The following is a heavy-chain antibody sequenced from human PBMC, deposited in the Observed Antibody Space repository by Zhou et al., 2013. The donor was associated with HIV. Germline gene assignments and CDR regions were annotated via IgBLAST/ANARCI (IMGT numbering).Heavy chain of an antibody. CDR2: IIPIFGTT. V-gene: IGHV1-69*05. J-gene: IGHJ6*03. Sequence: QVQLVQSGAEVKKPGSSVKVSCKASGGTISSYAFSWVRQAPGQGLEWMGRIIPIFGTTNYAQKFQDRVTITTDESTSTAYMELSSLRSEDTAVYYCARDRGYCTNGVCYDYYYYMDVWGKGTTVTVSS. D-gene: IGHD2-8*01. CDR3: ARDRGYCTNGVCYDYYYYMDV. CDR1: GGTISSYA.